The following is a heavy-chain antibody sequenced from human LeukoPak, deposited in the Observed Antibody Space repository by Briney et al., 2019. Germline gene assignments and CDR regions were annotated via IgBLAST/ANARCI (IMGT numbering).Heavy chain of an antibody. CDR1: GGTFSSYA. J-gene: IGHJ6*02. D-gene: IGHD3-22*01. V-gene: IGHV1-69*01. CDR3: ARAPFPSVVTPQDYYDYYGMDV. Sequence: SVKVSCKASGGTFSSYAISWVRQAPGQGLEWMGGIIPIFGTANYAQKFQGRITITADESTSTAYMELSSLRSGDTAVFYCARAPFPSVVTPQDYYDYYGMDVWGQGTTVTVSS. CDR2: IIPIFGTA.